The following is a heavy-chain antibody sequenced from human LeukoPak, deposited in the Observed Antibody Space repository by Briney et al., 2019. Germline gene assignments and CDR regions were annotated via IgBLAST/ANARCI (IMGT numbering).Heavy chain of an antibody. CDR1: GFTFSSNA. V-gene: IGHV3-23*01. D-gene: IGHD4-17*01. CDR3: ATSIVYDYGDYYAFDI. CDR2: INDRGDTT. J-gene: IGHJ3*02. Sequence: PGGSLRLSCAASGFTFSSNAMSWVRQAPGKGLEWVSAINDRGDTTVYADSVKGRFTLSRDNSKNTLYLQMNSLRAEDTAVYYCATSIVYDYGDYYAFDIWGQGTMVTVSS.